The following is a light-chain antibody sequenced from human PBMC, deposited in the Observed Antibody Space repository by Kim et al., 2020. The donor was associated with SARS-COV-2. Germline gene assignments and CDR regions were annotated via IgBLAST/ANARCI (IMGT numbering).Light chain of an antibody. CDR3: QKCDSAPWT. CDR1: QIISNC. CDR2: AAS. V-gene: IGKV1-27*01. Sequence: ASVGTRATNSCAASQIISNCLGWFQLKPGKAPQLLFYAASALQPGVPSRFSGSGAGTDFTLTVTSLQPEDVATYYCQKCDSAPWTFGQGTKVDIK. J-gene: IGKJ1*01.